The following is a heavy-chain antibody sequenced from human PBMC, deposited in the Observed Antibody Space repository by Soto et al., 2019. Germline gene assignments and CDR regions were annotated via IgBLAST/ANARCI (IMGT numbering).Heavy chain of an antibody. Sequence: QVQLQQWGAGLLKPSETLSLTCAVYGESFSGYYWCWICQAPGRGLEWIGEINHSGTTNYNPSLSSRVTISVDTSKNQFSLKLISVTAADTAVYSCARGVVRRAIIQYTSFFDYWGQGTPVTASS. D-gene: IGHD3-10*01. CDR2: INHSGTT. CDR1: GESFSGYY. J-gene: IGHJ4*02. CDR3: ARGVVRRAIIQYTSFFDY. V-gene: IGHV4-34*01.